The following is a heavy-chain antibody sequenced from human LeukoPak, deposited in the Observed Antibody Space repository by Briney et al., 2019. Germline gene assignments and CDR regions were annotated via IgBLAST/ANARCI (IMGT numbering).Heavy chain of an antibody. CDR1: GGXVSSGTYY. Sequence: SETLSLTCTVSGGXVSSGTYYWSWIRQPPGMGLEWIGFIYYSGSTNYNPSLKSRVTISVDTSKNQFSLKLSSVTAADTAVYYCARMYSNYFDYWGQGTLVTVSS. CDR2: IYYSGST. J-gene: IGHJ4*02. D-gene: IGHD4-11*01. V-gene: IGHV4-61*01. CDR3: ARMYSNYFDY.